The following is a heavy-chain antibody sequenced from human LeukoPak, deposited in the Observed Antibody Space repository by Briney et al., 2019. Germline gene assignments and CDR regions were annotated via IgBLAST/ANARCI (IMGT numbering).Heavy chain of an antibody. CDR1: GGSISSGGYY. CDR2: IFHSGRN. Sequence: SQTLSLTCTVSGGSISSGGYYWSWIRQPPGRGLEWIGYIFHSGRNYYNTSRKGPVTISVDRSTIQFSLKLSSVTAADTAVYYSAREDDTFDIWGQGTMATVSS. V-gene: IGHV4-30-2*01. J-gene: IGHJ3*02. CDR3: AREDDTFDI.